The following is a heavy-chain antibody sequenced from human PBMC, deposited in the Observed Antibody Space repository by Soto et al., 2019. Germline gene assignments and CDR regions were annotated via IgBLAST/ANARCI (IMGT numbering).Heavy chain of an antibody. J-gene: IGHJ4*02. V-gene: IGHV1-2*04. Sequence: GASVKVSCKASGYTFTGYYMHWVRQAPGQGLEWMGWINPDSGGTNYAQKFQGWVTMTRDTSISTAYMELSRLRSDDTAAYYCWVGDGGFDYWGQGTLVTVSS. CDR3: WVGDGGFDY. CDR1: GYTFTGYY. CDR2: INPDSGGT. D-gene: IGHD2-21*02.